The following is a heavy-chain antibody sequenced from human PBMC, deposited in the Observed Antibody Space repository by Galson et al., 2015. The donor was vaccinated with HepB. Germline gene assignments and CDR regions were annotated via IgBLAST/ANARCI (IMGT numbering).Heavy chain of an antibody. V-gene: IGHV3-73*01. Sequence: SLRLSCAASGFTFSASTIHWVRQASGTGLEWVGRIRSKANTYATAYAESMKGRFTISRDDSKNTAYLQMSSLKTQDTAVNYCTSPGATMADFENSGQGPRVTVSS. CDR3: TSPGATMADFEN. CDR1: GFTFSAST. CDR2: IRSKANTYAT. D-gene: IGHD5-24*01. J-gene: IGHJ4*02.